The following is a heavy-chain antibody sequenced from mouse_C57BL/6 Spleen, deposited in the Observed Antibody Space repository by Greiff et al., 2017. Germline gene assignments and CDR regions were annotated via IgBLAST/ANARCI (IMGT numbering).Heavy chain of an antibody. J-gene: IGHJ4*01. CDR1: GYTFTSYW. D-gene: IGHD2-2*01. V-gene: IGHV1-53*01. Sequence: QVQLKQPGAELVKPGASVKLSCKASGYTFTSYWMHWVKQSPGQGLEWIGNINPSNGGTNYNEKFKSKATLTVDKSSSTAYMQLSSLTSEDSAVYYCARYGYLYAMGYWGQGASVTVSS. CDR2: INPSNGGT. CDR3: ARYGYLYAMGY.